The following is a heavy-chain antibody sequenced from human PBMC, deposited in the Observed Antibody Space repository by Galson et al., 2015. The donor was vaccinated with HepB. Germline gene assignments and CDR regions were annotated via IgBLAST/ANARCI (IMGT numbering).Heavy chain of an antibody. D-gene: IGHD6-13*01. CDR1: GDSISSNY. J-gene: IGHJ4*02. V-gene: IGHV4-59*12. Sequence: SETLSLTCTVSGDSISSNYWTWIRQPPGKGLEWIGYIYHSGSTKNNPSLRSRVTTSIDTTKNQFSLKLSSVTAADTAVYYCARWSAAGLNWGQGTLVTVSP. CDR2: IYHSGST. CDR3: ARWSAAGLN.